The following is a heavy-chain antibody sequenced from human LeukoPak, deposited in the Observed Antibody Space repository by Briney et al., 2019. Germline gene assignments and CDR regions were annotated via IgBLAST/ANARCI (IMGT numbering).Heavy chain of an antibody. J-gene: IGHJ4*02. D-gene: IGHD3-16*01. CDR1: GFTFSSYW. CDR2: IHLDGRTT. V-gene: IGHV3-74*01. Sequence: GGSLRLFCAASGFTFSSYWMHWVRQSPGKGLVWVSRIHLDGRTTNYADSVKGRFTVSRDNAKNILYLQMDSLRPDDTAVYYCARGGSPSDHWGQGTLVTVSS. CDR3: ARGGSPSDH.